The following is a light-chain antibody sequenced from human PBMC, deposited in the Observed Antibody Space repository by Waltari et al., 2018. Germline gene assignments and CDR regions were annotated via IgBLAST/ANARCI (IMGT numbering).Light chain of an antibody. CDR1: QRIAKY. J-gene: IGKJ4*01. CDR3: QQSFSTPLT. V-gene: IGKV1-39*01. CDR2: VAS. Sequence: DIQMTQSPSSLSASVGDRVTITCRASQRIAKYLNWYQQIPGKAPKLLMYVASNLQSGVPSRFSGSGAGTDFTLTISSLQPEDFATYYCQQSFSTPLTFGGGTRVEIK.